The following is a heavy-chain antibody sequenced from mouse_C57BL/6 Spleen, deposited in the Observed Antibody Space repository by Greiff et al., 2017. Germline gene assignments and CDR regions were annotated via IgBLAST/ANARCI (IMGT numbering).Heavy chain of an antibody. CDR2: ILPGRGST. D-gene: IGHD2-1*01. V-gene: IGHV1-9*01. CDR3: ARDYGIGY. Sequence: QVQLLQSGAGLMKPGASVKLSCKATGYTFTGYWIEWVKQRPGHGLEWIGEILPGRGSTNYTEKFKGKATFTADTSSNSDYMQLSSLTTEDSAIYKCARDYGIGYWGQGTQVTVSA. CDR1: GYTFTGYW. J-gene: IGHJ3*01.